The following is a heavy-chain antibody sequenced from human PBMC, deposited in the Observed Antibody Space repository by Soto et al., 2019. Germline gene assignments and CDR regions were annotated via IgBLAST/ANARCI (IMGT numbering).Heavy chain of an antibody. J-gene: IGHJ5*02. CDR1: GFTFSNYW. V-gene: IGHV3-7*01. CDR2: IKEDGSER. Sequence: EVHLVESGGGSVQPGGSLRISCGASGFTFSNYWMSWVRQAPGKGLEWVANIKEDGSERNYVDSVKGRFTISRDNAENSLYLQMNSLRAEDTAVYYCASARHIGPWGQGTLVTVSS. D-gene: IGHD2-21*01. CDR3: ASARHIGP.